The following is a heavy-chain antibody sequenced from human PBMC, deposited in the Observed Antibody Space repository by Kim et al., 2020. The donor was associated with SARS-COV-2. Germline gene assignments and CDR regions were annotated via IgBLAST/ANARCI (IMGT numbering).Heavy chain of an antibody. D-gene: IGHD6-19*01. V-gene: IGHV3-74*01. CDR1: GYKITDYW. J-gene: IGHJ1*01. CDR3: AIGVAVADF. Sequence: GGSLRLSCVVSGYKITDYWMHWVRQVPVKGLEWVSRILTDGSSAGYVDSVQGRFTISRDRAKKTFYLQMDSLREEDTAVYYCAIGVAVADFWGQGTLGSVSS. CDR2: ILTDGSSA.